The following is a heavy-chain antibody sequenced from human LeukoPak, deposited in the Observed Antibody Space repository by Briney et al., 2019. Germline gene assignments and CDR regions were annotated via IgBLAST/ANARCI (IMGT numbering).Heavy chain of an antibody. CDR1: GFTFSSYA. CDR2: IYYSGST. J-gene: IGHJ5*02. CDR3: ARHNRRWLFDP. V-gene: IGHV4-59*05. Sequence: GSLRLSCAASGFTFSSYAMHWVRQAPGKGLEWIGSIYYSGSTDYNPYPKSRVTISVHTSKNQCSLKLSSVTAADTAVYYCARHNRRWLFDPWGQGTLVTVSP. D-gene: IGHD1-14*01.